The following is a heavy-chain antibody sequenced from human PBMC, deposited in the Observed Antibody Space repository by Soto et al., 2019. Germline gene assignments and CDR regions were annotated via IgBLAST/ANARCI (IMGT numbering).Heavy chain of an antibody. CDR1: GGNFNTYT. D-gene: IGHD1-1*01. V-gene: IGHV1-69*01. Sequence: VQLVQSGAEMRKPGSSVKLSCKASGGNFNTYTVNWVRQAPGQGLEWMGGIIPIFGTTNYAQKFQGRVAIIADESTSAAYMELRSLRSEDTAVYYCSVWGFREGNNSKKKYSGMDGLGQGAKVTVSS. J-gene: IGHJ6*02. CDR3: SVWGFREGNNSKKKYSGMDG. CDR2: IIPIFGTT.